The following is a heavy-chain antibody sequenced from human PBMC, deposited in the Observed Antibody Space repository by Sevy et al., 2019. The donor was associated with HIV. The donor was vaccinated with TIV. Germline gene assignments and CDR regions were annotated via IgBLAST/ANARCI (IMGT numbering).Heavy chain of an antibody. CDR1: GGSISYYY. V-gene: IGHV4-59*13. CDR2: IYDSGRT. Sequence: SETLSLTCTVSGGSISYYYWTWIRQPPGKGLEWIGYIYDSGRTNYNPSLKSRVTISVDTSKNQFSLMLSSVTAADTAVYYCAREGFTSCSFGWFDPWGQGTLVTVSS. D-gene: IGHD2-2*01. J-gene: IGHJ5*02. CDR3: AREGFTSCSFGWFDP.